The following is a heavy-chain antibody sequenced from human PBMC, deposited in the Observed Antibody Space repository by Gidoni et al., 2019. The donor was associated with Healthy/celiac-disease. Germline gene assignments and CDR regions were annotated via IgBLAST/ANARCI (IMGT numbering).Heavy chain of an antibody. V-gene: IGHV4-59*08. J-gene: IGHJ6*02. Sequence: SLKSRVTISVDTSKNQFSLKLSSVTAADTAVYYCARRPFDYGMDVWGQGTTVTVSS. CDR3: ARRPFDYGMDV.